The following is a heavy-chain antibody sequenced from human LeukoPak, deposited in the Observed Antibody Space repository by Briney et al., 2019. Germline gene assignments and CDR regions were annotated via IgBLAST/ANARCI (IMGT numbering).Heavy chain of an antibody. CDR1: GFTFSDYY. Sequence: GGSLRLSCAASGFTFSDYYMSWIRQAPGKGLEWVSYISSSGSTIYYADSVKGRFTISRDNAKNSLYLQMNRLRAEDTAVYYCASYYDSSGYSGYYYMDVWGKGTTVTISS. D-gene: IGHD3-22*01. CDR2: ISSSGSTI. V-gene: IGHV3-11*01. J-gene: IGHJ6*03. CDR3: ASYYDSSGYSGYYYMDV.